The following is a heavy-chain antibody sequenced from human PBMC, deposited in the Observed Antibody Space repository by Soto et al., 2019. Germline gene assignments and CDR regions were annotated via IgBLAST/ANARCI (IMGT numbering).Heavy chain of an antibody. CDR3: ARILGFCSSISCYPRLDP. V-gene: IGHV4-59*01. CDR2: IYYSGNT. CDR1: GGSISSYY. Sequence: SETLSLTCTVSGGSISSYYWSWIRQPPGKGLELIGYIYYSGNTNYNPSLKSRVTMSVDTSKNQFSLKLTSVTAADTAVYYCARILGFCSSISCYPRLDPWGQGSLVTFSS. J-gene: IGHJ5*02. D-gene: IGHD2-2*01.